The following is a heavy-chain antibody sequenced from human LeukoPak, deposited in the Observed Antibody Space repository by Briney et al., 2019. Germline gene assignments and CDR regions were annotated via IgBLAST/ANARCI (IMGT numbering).Heavy chain of an antibody. CDR2: ISGSGDNT. Sequence: GGSLRLSCAASGFTFSSYAMNWVRQAPGKGLEWISSISGSGDNTYYADSVKGRFTISRDNSKNTLYLQMNSLRAEDTAVYYCAKSRSSAWFLDFDYWGQGTLVTVSS. D-gene: IGHD6-19*01. CDR1: GFTFSSYA. J-gene: IGHJ4*02. CDR3: AKSRSSAWFLDFDY. V-gene: IGHV3-23*01.